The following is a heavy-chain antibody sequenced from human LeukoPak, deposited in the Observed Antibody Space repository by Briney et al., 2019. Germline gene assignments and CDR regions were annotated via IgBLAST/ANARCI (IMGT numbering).Heavy chain of an antibody. J-gene: IGHJ4*02. D-gene: IGHD3-22*01. CDR1: GASINNDNYY. CDR2: IDYRGNSGNT. Sequence: SETLSLTCTVSGASINNDNYYWGWIRQSPGNGLEWNSNIDYRGNSGNTYYNPSLKSRVTISVDTAKNQFSLNLSPVTAADTALYYCARLRDTGGYYFYYYFDSWGLGTLVSVSS. V-gene: IGHV4-39*01. CDR3: ARLRDTGGYYFYYYFDS.